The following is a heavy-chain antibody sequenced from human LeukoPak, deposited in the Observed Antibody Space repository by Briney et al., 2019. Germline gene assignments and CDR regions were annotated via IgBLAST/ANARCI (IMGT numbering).Heavy chain of an antibody. CDR3: ARDRGDYIRTGTQFDY. D-gene: IGHD1-14*01. J-gene: IGHJ4*02. V-gene: IGHV4-39*07. CDR2: IYYSGST. Sequence: SETLSLTCTVSGVSISSTSYYWGWIRQPPGKGLEWIASIYYSGSTYYNPSLKSRVTISVDTSKNQFSLKLSSVTAADTAVYYCARDRGDYIRTGTQFDYWGQGTLVTVSS. CDR1: GVSISSTSYY.